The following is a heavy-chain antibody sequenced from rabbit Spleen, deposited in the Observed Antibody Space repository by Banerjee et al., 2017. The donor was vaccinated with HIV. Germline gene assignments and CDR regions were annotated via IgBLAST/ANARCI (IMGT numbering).Heavy chain of an antibody. V-gene: IGHV1S43*01. CDR1: GIDFSSYYY. CDR2: IFNGDGST. D-gene: IGHD1-1*01. Sequence: QEQLEESGGGLVKPGGTLTLTCKASGIDFSSYYYMCWVRQAPGKGPEWIACIFNGDGSTYYASWVNGRFTISRSTSLNTVTLQMTSLTAADTATYFCARDLTGVIGWNFGWWGPGTLVTVS. CDR3: ARDLTGVIGWNFGW. J-gene: IGHJ4*01.